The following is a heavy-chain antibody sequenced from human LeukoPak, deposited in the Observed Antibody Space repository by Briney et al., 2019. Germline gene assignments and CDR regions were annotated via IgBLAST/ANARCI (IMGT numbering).Heavy chain of an antibody. V-gene: IGHV5-51*01. CDR1: GYSFTSYL. CDR2: IYPGDSDT. J-gene: IGHJ4*02. D-gene: IGHD1-26*01. Sequence: GESLKISRKGSGYSFTSYLVGWGRQIPGKGLGWMGIIYPGDSDTRYSPSFQGQVTISADKSISTAYLQWSSLKASDTAMYYCARRFGGSYPDYWGQGTLVTVSS. CDR3: ARRFGGSYPDY.